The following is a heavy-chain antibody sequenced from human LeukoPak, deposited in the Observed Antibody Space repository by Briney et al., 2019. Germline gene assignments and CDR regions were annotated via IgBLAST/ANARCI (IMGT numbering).Heavy chain of an antibody. CDR2: INPNSGGT. J-gene: IGHJ3*02. V-gene: IGHV1-2*02. Sequence: ASVKVSCKASGYTFTSYYMHWVRQAPGQGLEWMGWINPNSGGTNYAQKFQGRVTMTRDTSISTAYMELSRLRSDDTAVYYCARDLLWFGEYAFDIWGQGTMVTVSS. D-gene: IGHD3-10*01. CDR3: ARDLLWFGEYAFDI. CDR1: GYTFTSYY.